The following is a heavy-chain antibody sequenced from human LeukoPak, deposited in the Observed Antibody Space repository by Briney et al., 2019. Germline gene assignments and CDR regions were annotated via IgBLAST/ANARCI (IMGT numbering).Heavy chain of an antibody. CDR1: GGTFSSYA. D-gene: IGHD2-21*02. V-gene: IGHV1-69*01. Sequence: SVKVSCKASGGTFSSYAISWVRQAPGQGLEWMGGTIPIFGTANYAQKFQGRVTITADESTSTAYMELSSLRSEDTAVYYCARVAGGDPGDYWGQGTLVTVSS. J-gene: IGHJ4*02. CDR2: TIPIFGTA. CDR3: ARVAGGDPGDY.